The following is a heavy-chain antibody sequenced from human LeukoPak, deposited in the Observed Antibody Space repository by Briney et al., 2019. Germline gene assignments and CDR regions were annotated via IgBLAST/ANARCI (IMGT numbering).Heavy chain of an antibody. CDR1: GFTLSSYA. V-gene: IGHV3-23*01. D-gene: IGHD6-19*01. CDR2: ISDSGGST. Sequence: PGGSLRLSCTASGFTLSSYAMSWVRQAPGKGLEWVSAISDSGGSTYYADSVKGRFTISRDNSKNTLYLQMNSLRAEDTAVYYCAKAETRYSSGWYIYWGQGALVTVSS. J-gene: IGHJ4*02. CDR3: AKAETRYSSGWYIY.